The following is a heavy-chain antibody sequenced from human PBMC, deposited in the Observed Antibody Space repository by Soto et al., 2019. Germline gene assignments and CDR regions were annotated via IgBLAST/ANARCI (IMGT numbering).Heavy chain of an antibody. J-gene: IGHJ3*02. Sequence: SQTLSLTCAISGASVSSNSAAWNWIRQSPSRGLEWLGRTYYRSKWYNDYAVSVKSRITINPDTSKNQFSRQLNSVTPEDTDVYYCARVYAGTTFGVVNKNAFEIWRKETMLTVSS. CDR1: GASVSSNSAA. CDR3: ARVYAGTTFGVVNKNAFEI. CDR2: TYYRSKWYN. V-gene: IGHV6-1*01. D-gene: IGHD3-3*01.